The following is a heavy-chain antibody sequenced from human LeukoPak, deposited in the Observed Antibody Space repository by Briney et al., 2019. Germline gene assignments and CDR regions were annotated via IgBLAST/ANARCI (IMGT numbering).Heavy chain of an antibody. D-gene: IGHD3-9*01. J-gene: IGHJ6*03. CDR1: GGTFSSYA. Sequence: GASVKVSCKASGGTFSSYAISWVRQAPGQGLEWMGGIIPIFGTANYAQKFQGRVTITTDESTSTAYMELSSLRSEDTAVYYCARAVPVLRYYNYYYMDVWGKGTTVTVSS. CDR3: ARAVPVLRYYNYYYMDV. CDR2: IIPIFGTA. V-gene: IGHV1-69*05.